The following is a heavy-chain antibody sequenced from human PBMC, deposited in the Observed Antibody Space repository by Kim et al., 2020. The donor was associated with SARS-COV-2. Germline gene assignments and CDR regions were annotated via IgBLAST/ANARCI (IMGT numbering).Heavy chain of an antibody. J-gene: IGHJ5*02. CDR1: GGSINNYF. CDR3: ARGGCLKTTWFDP. CDR2: IYSSGST. Sequence: SETLSLTCTVTGGSINNYFWSWIRQSPGKGLEWIGYIYSSGSTTYNPSLKNRLTISVDTSKNQFSLRLRSVTAADTAVYYCARGGCLKTTWFDPWGQGTLVTVSS. D-gene: IGHD1-1*01. V-gene: IGHV4-59*01.